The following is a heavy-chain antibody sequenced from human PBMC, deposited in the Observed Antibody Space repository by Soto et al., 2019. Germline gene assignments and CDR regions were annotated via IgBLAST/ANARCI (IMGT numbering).Heavy chain of an antibody. CDR2: IYYSGST. J-gene: IGHJ6*02. Sequence: LSLTCTVSGGSISSSSYYWGWIRQPPGKGLEWIGSIYYSGSTYYNPSLKSRVTISVDTSKNQFSLKLSSVTAADTAVYYCARSYYYGMDVWGQGTTVTVSS. CDR3: ARSYYYGMDV. V-gene: IGHV4-39*01. CDR1: GGSISSSSYY.